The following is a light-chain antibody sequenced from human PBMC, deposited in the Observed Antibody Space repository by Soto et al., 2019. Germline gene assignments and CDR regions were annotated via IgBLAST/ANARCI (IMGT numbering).Light chain of an antibody. V-gene: IGKV3-20*01. J-gene: IGKJ3*01. CDR3: QQYGSSPGVT. Sequence: EIVLTQSPGTLSLSPGGRATLACRASQSVTSSYLAWYQQKPGQAPRLLIYGASSRDTGIPDRFSGSGSGTDFTLTISSLEPEDVAVYYCQQYGSSPGVTFGPGTKVDIK. CDR1: QSVTSSY. CDR2: GAS.